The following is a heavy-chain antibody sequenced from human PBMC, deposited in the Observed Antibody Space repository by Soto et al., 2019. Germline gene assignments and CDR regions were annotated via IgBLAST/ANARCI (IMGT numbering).Heavy chain of an antibody. J-gene: IGHJ5*02. D-gene: IGHD6-6*01. V-gene: IGHV4-59*08. CDR3: ARHESRSSIAARDWFDP. Sequence: SETLSLTCTVSGGSISSYYWSWIRQPPGKGLEWIGYIYYSGSTNYNPSLKSRVTISVDTSKNQFSLKLSSVTAADTAVYYCARHESRSSIAARDWFDPWGQGTLVTVSS. CDR2: IYYSGST. CDR1: GGSISSYY.